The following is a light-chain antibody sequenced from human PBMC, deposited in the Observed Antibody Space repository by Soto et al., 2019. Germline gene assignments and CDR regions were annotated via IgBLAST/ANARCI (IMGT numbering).Light chain of an antibody. CDR1: QSVSSSY. CDR3: QQYGISLT. Sequence: EIVLTQSPGTLSLSPGERATLSCRASQSVSSSYLAWYQQKPGQPPRLLIYGASSMATGIPDRFSGSGSGTDFTLTISRLEPEDFAVYYWQQYGISLTFGGGTKVEIK. CDR2: GAS. V-gene: IGKV3-20*01. J-gene: IGKJ4*01.